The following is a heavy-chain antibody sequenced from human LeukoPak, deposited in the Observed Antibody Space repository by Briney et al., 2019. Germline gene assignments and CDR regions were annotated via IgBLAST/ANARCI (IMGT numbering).Heavy chain of an antibody. J-gene: IGHJ4*02. CDR2: IYSGGTT. Sequence: PGGSLRLSCAASGFTFSSYAMSWVRQAPGKGLEWVSVIYSGGTTYYADSVKGRFTISRDNSRNTLYLQMNSLRAEDTAVYYCARAYCGGDCYPIPYYFDYWGQGTLVTASS. D-gene: IGHD2-21*02. V-gene: IGHV3-53*01. CDR3: ARAYCGGDCYPIPYYFDY. CDR1: GFTFSSYA.